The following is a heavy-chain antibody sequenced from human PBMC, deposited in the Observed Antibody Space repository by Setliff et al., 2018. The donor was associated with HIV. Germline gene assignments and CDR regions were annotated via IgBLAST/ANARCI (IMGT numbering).Heavy chain of an antibody. CDR1: GGSFTGYY. D-gene: IGHD3-22*01. CDR2: INHSGSA. J-gene: IGHJ4*02. V-gene: IGHV4-34*01. CDR3: ARGPSFYDPGGFDY. Sequence: SETLSLTCAVYGGSFTGYYWTWIRQPPGKGLEWIGEINHSGSADYSPSLKSRVTISIDTSKNQFSLKLSSVTAADTAVYYCARGPSFYDPGGFDYWGQGTLVTVSS.